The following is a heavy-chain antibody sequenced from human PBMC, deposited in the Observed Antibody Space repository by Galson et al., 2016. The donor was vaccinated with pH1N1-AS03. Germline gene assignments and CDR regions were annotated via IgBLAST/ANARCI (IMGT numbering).Heavy chain of an antibody. CDR1: GFPFSTYA. Sequence: SLRLSCAASGFPFSTYAMSWVRQAQGMGLEWVSSISASGGDTYYADSVKGRCTISRDNSRNTVSLQINSLRDEDTAVYYCVRRSPWATVGTYYFDYWGQGTLVTVSS. V-gene: IGHV3-23*01. J-gene: IGHJ4*02. CDR2: ISASGGDT. D-gene: IGHD4-23*01. CDR3: VRRSPWATVGTYYFDY.